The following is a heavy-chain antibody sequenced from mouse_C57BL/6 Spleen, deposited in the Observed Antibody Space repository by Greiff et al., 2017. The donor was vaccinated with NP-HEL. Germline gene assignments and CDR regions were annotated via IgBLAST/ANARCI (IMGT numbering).Heavy chain of an antibody. CDR2: IHPNSGST. D-gene: IGHD2-1*01. CDR3: ARKPIYYGNFYYFDY. V-gene: IGHV1-64*01. J-gene: IGHJ2*01. Sequence: QVQLQQPGAELVKPGASVKLSCKASGYTFTSYWMPWVKQRPGQGLEWIGMIHPNSGSTNYNEKFKSKATLTVDKSSSTAYMQLSSLTSEDSAVYYCARKPIYYGNFYYFDYWGQGTTLTVSS. CDR1: GYTFTSYW.